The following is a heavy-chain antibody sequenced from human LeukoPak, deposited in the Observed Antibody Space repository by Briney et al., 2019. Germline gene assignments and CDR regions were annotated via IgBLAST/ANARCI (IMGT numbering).Heavy chain of an antibody. V-gene: IGHV4-38-2*02. CDR2: FCLGRDT. J-gene: IGHJ4*02. CDR1: GDSVTNDFF. Sequence: SETLSPTCTVSGDSVTNDFFWGWVRQPPGKELEWIGSFCLGRDTYYRPSLKSRVTISVDTSKNQFSLNLNSVTAADTAVYYCARWASISRQPGGFFDHWGQGTLVTVSS. D-gene: IGHD3-16*01. CDR3: ARWASISRQPGGFFDH.